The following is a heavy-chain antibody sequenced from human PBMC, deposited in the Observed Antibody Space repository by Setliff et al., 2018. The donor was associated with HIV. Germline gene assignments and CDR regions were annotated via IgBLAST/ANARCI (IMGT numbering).Heavy chain of an antibody. J-gene: IGHJ3*02. CDR3: ARGYEGSSPGGAFDI. CDR2: INHGGST. Sequence: ETLSLTCAVYGGSFSGYYWSWIRQPPGKGLEWIGEINHGGSTDSNPSLKSRVTISVDTSKNQFSLNLTSVTAADTAVYYCARGYEGSSPGGAFDIWGQGTTVTVSS. D-gene: IGHD6-6*01. CDR1: GGSFSGYY. V-gene: IGHV4-34*01.